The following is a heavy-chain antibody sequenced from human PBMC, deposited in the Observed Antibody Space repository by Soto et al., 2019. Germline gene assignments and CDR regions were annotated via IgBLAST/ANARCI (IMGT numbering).Heavy chain of an antibody. CDR3: ARTDYADAFDI. CDR1: GYTFTDFG. Sequence: QVQLVQSGAEVKKPGASVKVSCKASGYTFTDFGISWVRQAPGQGLEWMGWISSYNDNTDYSQNVQGRVTMTKDTSTRTAYMELRSLGSDDTAVYYCARTDYADAFDIWGQGTMVTVSS. J-gene: IGHJ3*02. CDR2: ISSYNDNT. V-gene: IGHV1-18*01. D-gene: IGHD4-17*01.